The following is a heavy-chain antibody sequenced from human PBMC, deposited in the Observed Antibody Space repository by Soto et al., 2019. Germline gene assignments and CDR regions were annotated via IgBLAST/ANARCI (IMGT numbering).Heavy chain of an antibody. CDR3: SGCSGGACHQNYGMDV. D-gene: IGHD2-15*01. V-gene: IGHV3-21*01. CDR1: GFTFSGCT. J-gene: IGHJ6*02. CDR2: ISPSTSHI. Sequence: EVHLVESGGGLVKPGGSLRLSCAVSGFTFSGCTMNWVRQAPGKGLEWVSSISPSTSHIYYADSVKGRFTISRDNAKNSLFLQMTSLRAEDTAVYYCSGCSGGACHQNYGMDVWGQGTTVTVSS.